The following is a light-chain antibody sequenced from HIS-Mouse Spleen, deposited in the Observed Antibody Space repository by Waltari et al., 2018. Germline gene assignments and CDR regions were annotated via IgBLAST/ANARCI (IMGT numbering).Light chain of an antibody. CDR3: QAWDSSTAVV. Sequence: SYELTQPPSVSVSPGQTASITCSGATSGHKYACWYQQKPGQSPVLVIYQDSKRPSGIPERFSGSNSGNTATLTISGTQAMDEADYYCQAWDSSTAVVFGGGTKLTVL. CDR2: QDS. CDR1: TSGHKY. J-gene: IGLJ2*01. V-gene: IGLV3-1*01.